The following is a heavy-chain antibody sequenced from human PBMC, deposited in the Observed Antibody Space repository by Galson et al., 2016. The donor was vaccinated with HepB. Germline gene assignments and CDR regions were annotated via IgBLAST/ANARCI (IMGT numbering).Heavy chain of an antibody. J-gene: IGHJ4*02. V-gene: IGHV1-46*02. CDR1: GSTFNNYY. D-gene: IGHD6-19*01. CDR3: ARDDGISGWDAVRTMNHFDY. CDR2: ISPSGGST. Sequence: SVKVSCKASGSTFNNYYIHWVRQAPGQGLEWMGIISPSGGSTSYAQKFQGRLTMTTDTSTSTAYMEMTSLRSGDTAVYYCARDDGISGWDAVRTMNHFDYWGQGTLVTVSS.